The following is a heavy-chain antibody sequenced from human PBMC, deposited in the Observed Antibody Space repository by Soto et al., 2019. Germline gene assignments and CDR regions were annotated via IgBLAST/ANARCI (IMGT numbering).Heavy chain of an antibody. Sequence: EVQLLESEGGLVQPGGSLRLSCAASGFTFRTYAMTWVRQAPGKGLEWVSTISGSGGSTYYADSVKGRFTISRDNSKNTLYLQMNSLRAEDTAVYYCAKDGWELLRGFDPWGQGTLVTVSS. D-gene: IGHD1-26*01. CDR3: AKDGWELLRGFDP. V-gene: IGHV3-23*01. CDR2: ISGSGGST. J-gene: IGHJ5*02. CDR1: GFTFRTYA.